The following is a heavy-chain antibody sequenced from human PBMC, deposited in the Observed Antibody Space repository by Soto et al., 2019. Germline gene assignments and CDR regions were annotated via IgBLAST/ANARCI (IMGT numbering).Heavy chain of an antibody. Sequence: GASVKVSCMASGYTFTSYYIHWVRQAPGQGLEWMGWINPITGGTNYAPKFQGRVTMTRDKSITTAYMELSRLRSDDTAVYYCARNYYDSSDRDDLDYWGQGTPVTVSS. CDR2: INPITGGT. CDR3: ARNYYDSSDRDDLDY. CDR1: GYTFTSYY. J-gene: IGHJ4*02. D-gene: IGHD3-22*01. V-gene: IGHV1-2*02.